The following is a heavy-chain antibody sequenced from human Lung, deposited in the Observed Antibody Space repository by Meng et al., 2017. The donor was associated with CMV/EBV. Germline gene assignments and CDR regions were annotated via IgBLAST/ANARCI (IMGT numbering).Heavy chain of an antibody. CDR1: GGSIISTSYY. CDR2: IFYDGNT. J-gene: IGHJ6*02. D-gene: IGHD2-8*02. CDR3: ASFCMWGTGYYYYGMAF. Sequence: SXTLSLXCTVSGGSIISTSYYWGWIREPPGKGLEWIGSIFYDGNTYYNPSLKSRVTISVDTSKNQFSVTLSSVTAADTAVYYCASFCMWGTGYYYYGMAFXGQGXTVTVSS. V-gene: IGHV4-39*01.